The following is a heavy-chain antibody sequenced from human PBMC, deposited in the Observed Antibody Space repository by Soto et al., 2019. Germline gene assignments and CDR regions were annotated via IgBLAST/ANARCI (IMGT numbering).Heavy chain of an antibody. Sequence: GGSLRLSCAASGFSFSNYGMHWVRQAPGKGLEWVAVISYDGSNKYYADSVKGRFTISRDNSKNTLYLQMNSLRAEDTAVYYCANNLVPAAQVYDMDVWGQGTTVTVS. V-gene: IGHV3-30*18. D-gene: IGHD2-2*01. CDR2: ISYDGSNK. CDR3: ANNLVPAAQVYDMDV. CDR1: GFSFSNYG. J-gene: IGHJ6*02.